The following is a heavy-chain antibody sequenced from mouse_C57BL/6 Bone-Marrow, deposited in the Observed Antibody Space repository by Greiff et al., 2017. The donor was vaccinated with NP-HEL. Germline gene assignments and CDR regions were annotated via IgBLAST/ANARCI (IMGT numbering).Heavy chain of an antibody. V-gene: IGHV1-15*01. D-gene: IGHD2-3*01. Sequence: QVQLKESGAELVRPGASVTLSCKASGYTFTDYEMHWVKQTPVHGLEWIGAIDPETGGTAYNQKFKGKAILTADKSSSTAYIELRSLTSEDSAVYYCALRDGYYFDYWGQGTTLTVSS. J-gene: IGHJ2*01. CDR2: IDPETGGT. CDR3: ALRDGYYFDY. CDR1: GYTFTDYE.